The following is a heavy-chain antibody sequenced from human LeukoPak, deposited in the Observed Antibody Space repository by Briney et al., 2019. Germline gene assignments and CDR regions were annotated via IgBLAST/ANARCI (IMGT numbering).Heavy chain of an antibody. J-gene: IGHJ4*02. CDR3: ARDGWNDFWSGEPFDY. CDR1: GGTFSSYT. CDR2: IIPILGIA. Sequence: ASVKVSCKASGGTFSSYTISWVRQAPGQGLEWMGRIIPILGIANYAQKFQGRVTITADKSTSTAYMELSSLRSEDTAVYYCARDGWNDFWSGEPFDYWGQGTLVTVS. D-gene: IGHD3-3*01. V-gene: IGHV1-69*04.